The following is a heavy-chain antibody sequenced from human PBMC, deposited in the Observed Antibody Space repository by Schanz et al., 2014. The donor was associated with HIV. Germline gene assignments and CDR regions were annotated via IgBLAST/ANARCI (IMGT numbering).Heavy chain of an antibody. CDR3: ARGQSRGYNWFDP. CDR2: IYNSGST. D-gene: IGHD3-10*01. V-gene: IGHV4-31*03. J-gene: IGHJ5*02. Sequence: QVQLQESGPGLVKPSQTLSLTCTVSGGSISSGDYYWSWIRQHPGKGLEWIANIYNSGSTYYNPSLKSRVTMSVDTSKNQFSLKLSSVTAADTAVYYCARGQSRGYNWFDPWGQGTLVTVSS. CDR1: GGSISSGDYY.